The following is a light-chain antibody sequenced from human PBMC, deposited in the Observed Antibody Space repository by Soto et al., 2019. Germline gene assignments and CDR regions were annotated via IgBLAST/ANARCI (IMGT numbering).Light chain of an antibody. J-gene: IGLJ2*01. CDR1: TSNIGTFY. Sequence: QSVLTQPPSASSTPGQTVTISCSGSTSNIGTFYVYWYQHLPGTAPKLLIYDNSKRPSGIPDRFSGSKSGTSATLGITGLQTGDEADYYCGTWDSSLSAVIFGGGTKLTVL. CDR3: GTWDSSLSAVI. V-gene: IGLV1-51*01. CDR2: DNS.